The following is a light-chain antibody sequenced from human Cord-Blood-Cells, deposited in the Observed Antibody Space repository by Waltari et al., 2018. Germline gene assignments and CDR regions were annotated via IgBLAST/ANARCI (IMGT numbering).Light chain of an antibody. CDR2: QDS. CDR3: QAWDSSTASYV. V-gene: IGLV3-1*01. CDR1: KLGDKY. J-gene: IGLJ1*01. Sequence: SYELTQPPSVSVSPGQTASITCPGDKLGDKYACWYQQKPGQSPVLVIYQDSKRPSGIPERFSGSNSGNTATLTISGTQAMDEADYYRQAWDSSTASYVFGTGTKVTVL.